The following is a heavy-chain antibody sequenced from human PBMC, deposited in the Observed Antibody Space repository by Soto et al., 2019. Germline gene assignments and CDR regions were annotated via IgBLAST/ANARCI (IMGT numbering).Heavy chain of an antibody. J-gene: IGHJ6*02. D-gene: IGHD3-22*01. Sequence: EVQLVESGGGLVQPGGSLRLSCAASGFTFSSYAMHWVRQAPGKGLEYVSAISSNGGSTYYANSVKGRFTISRDNSKNTLYLQMGSLRAEDMVVYYCARAGYYYDSSGYHYYYYYGMDVWGQGTTVTVSS. CDR2: ISSNGGST. CDR1: GFTFSSYA. CDR3: ARAGYYYDSSGYHYYYYYGMDV. V-gene: IGHV3-64*01.